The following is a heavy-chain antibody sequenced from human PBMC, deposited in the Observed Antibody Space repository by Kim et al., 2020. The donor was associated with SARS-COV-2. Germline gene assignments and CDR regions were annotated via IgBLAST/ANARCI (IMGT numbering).Heavy chain of an antibody. D-gene: IGHD1-1*01. CDR2: IVVGSGNT. Sequence: ASVKVSCKASGFTFTSSAVQWVRQARGQRLEWIGWIVVGSGNTNYAQKFQERVTITRDMSTSTAYMELSSLRSEDTAVYYCAATPRIRVAGYPPFSMDVWGQGTTVTVSS. CDR3: AATPRIRVAGYPPFSMDV. J-gene: IGHJ6*02. CDR1: GFTFTSSA. V-gene: IGHV1-58*01.